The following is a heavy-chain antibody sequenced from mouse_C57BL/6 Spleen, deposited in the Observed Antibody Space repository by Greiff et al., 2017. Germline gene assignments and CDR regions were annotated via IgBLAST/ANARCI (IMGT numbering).Heavy chain of an antibody. CDR2: IHPNSGST. J-gene: IGHJ4*01. V-gene: IGHV1-64*01. CDR3: ARSPSTVVPMDD. Sequence: VQLQQPGAELVKPGASVKLSCKASGYTFTSYWMHWVKQRPGQGLEWIGMIHPNSGSTNYNEKFKSKATLTVDKSSSTAYMQLSGLTSEDSAVYYCARSPSTVVPMDDRGQGATVTASS. D-gene: IGHD1-1*01. CDR1: GYTFTSYW.